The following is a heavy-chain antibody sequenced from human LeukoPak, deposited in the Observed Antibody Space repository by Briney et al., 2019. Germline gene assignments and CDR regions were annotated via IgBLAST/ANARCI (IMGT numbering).Heavy chain of an antibody. CDR3: ARVSSVVVTPTWDWFDP. D-gene: IGHD2-21*01. Sequence: SQTLSLTCTVSGGSISSGSYYWSWIRQPAGKGLEWIGRIYTSGSTNYNPSLKSRVIISVDTSKNQFSLKLSSVTAADTAVYYCARVSSVVVTPTWDWFDPWGQGTLVTVSS. V-gene: IGHV4-61*02. J-gene: IGHJ5*02. CDR2: IYTSGST. CDR1: GGSISSGSYY.